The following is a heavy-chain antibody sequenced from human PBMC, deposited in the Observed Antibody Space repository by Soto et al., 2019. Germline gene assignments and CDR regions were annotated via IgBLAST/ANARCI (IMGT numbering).Heavy chain of an antibody. Sequence: EVQLVESGGGLVKPGGSLRLSCAASEFTFSNAWMSWVRQAPGKGLEWVGRIKSKTDGGTTDYAAPVKGRFTISRDDSKNTLYLQMNSLKTAATAVYYCTSKYDILTGRSGFDYWGQGTLVTVSS. D-gene: IGHD3-9*01. J-gene: IGHJ4*02. V-gene: IGHV3-15*01. CDR3: TSKYDILTGRSGFDY. CDR1: EFTFSNAW. CDR2: IKSKTDGGTT.